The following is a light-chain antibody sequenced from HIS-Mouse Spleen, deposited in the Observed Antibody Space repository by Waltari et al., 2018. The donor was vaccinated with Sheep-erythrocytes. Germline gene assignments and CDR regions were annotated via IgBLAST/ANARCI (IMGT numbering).Light chain of an antibody. CDR3: CSYAGSSTPWV. V-gene: IGLV2-23*01. CDR2: EGS. J-gene: IGLJ3*02. Sequence: QSALTQPASVSGSPGPSITIPCPGTRSDVGRYYLFSWYQQHPGKAPKLMIYEGSKRPSGVSNRFSGSKSGNTASLTISGLQAEDEADYYCCSYAGSSTPWVFGGGTKLTVL. CDR1: RSDVGRYYL.